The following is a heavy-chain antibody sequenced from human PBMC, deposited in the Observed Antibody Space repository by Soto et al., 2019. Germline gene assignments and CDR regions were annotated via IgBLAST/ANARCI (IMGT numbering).Heavy chain of an antibody. V-gene: IGHV3-74*02. Sequence: EVQLVESGGGLVQPGGSLRLSCAASGFTFSNYWMHWVRQAPGKGLVWVSRINGDGSNIRYADSVKGRFTISRDNAKNTLYLKMNSARGEHTAVYYCARGSIEGAYWGQGILVTVSS. CDR3: ARGSIEGAY. D-gene: IGHD3-16*02. J-gene: IGHJ4*02. CDR2: INGDGSNI. CDR1: GFTFSNYW.